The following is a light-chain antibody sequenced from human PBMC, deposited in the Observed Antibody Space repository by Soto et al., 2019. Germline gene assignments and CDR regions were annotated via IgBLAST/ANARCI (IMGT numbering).Light chain of an antibody. CDR2: EGN. V-gene: IGLV2-8*01. Sequence: QSVLTQPPSASGSPGQSVAISCTGTSSDVGGYNYVSWYQQHPGKGPKLMIYEGNKRPSGVPDLFSGSKSGNAASLTVSGLQAEDEADYYCSTYAGSSNVFGTGTKVTVL. J-gene: IGLJ1*01. CDR1: SSDVGGYNY. CDR3: STYAGSSNV.